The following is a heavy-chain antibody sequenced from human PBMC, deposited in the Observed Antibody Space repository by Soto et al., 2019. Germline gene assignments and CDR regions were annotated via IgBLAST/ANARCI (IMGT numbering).Heavy chain of an antibody. D-gene: IGHD6-19*01. V-gene: IGHV4-61*01. Sequence: QVQLQESGPGLVKPSETLSLTCTVSGGSVTSGSYYWSWIRQPPGKGLEWIGYIYYSGSTNYNPTLKGRVTIAVDTSKNQSSLKLSSVTAADTAVYYCARDQGIAVAVFDYWGQGTLVTVSS. CDR3: ARDQGIAVAVFDY. J-gene: IGHJ4*02. CDR1: GGSVTSGSYY. CDR2: IYYSGST.